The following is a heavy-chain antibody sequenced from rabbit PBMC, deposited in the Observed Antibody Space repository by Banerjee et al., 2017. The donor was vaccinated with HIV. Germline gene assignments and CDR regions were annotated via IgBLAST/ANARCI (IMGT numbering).Heavy chain of an antibody. D-gene: IGHD1-1*01. CDR1: GFSFSNSYY. J-gene: IGHJ6*01. CDR2: IYTGSSGSA. CDR3: AREGADSSGYNL. Sequence: QEQLVESGGGLVTLGGSLKLSCKASGFSFSNSYYMHWVRQAPGKGLEWIAWIYTGSSGSAYYASWAKGRFTISKTSSTTVTLQMTSLTAADTATYFCAREGADSSGYNLWGPGTLVTVS. V-gene: IGHV1S45*01.